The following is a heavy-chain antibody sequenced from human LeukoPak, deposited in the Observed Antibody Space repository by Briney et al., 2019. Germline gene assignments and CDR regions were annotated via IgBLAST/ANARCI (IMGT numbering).Heavy chain of an antibody. CDR2: ISGSGGST. CDR3: AKLPSVRGVFQFDY. CDR1: GFTFSSYA. V-gene: IGHV3-23*01. J-gene: IGHJ4*02. D-gene: IGHD3-10*01. Sequence: GGSLRLSCVASGFTFSSYAMSWVRQAPGKGLEWVSAISGSGGSTYYADSVKGRFTISRDNSKNTLYLQMNSLRAEDTAVYYCAKLPSVRGVFQFDYWGQGTLVTVSS.